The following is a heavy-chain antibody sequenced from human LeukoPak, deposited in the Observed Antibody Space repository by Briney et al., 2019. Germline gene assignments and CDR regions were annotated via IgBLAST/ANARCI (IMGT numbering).Heavy chain of an antibody. CDR3: AKDGLRYCSSTSCPIPLDY. J-gene: IGHJ4*02. CDR1: GFTFSSYG. CDR2: IWYDGSNK. Sequence: PGGSLRLSCAASGFTFSSYGMHWVRQAPGKGLEWVAVIWYDGSNKYYADSVKGRFTISRDNSKNTLELQMNSLRAEDTAVYYCAKDGLRYCSSTSCPIPLDYWGQGTLVTVSS. V-gene: IGHV3-33*06. D-gene: IGHD2-2*01.